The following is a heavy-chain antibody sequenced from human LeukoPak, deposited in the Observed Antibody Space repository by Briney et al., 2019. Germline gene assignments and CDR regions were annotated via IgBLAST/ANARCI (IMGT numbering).Heavy chain of an antibody. CDR2: IYYSGST. CDR3: ARYYGSGSYYLTPAFDY. J-gene: IGHJ4*02. Sequence: SETLSLTCTVSGGSISSYYWSWIRQPPGKGLEWIGYIYYSGSTNYKPSLKSRVTISVDTSKNQFSLKLNSVTAADTAVYYCARYYGSGSYYLTPAFDYWGQGTLVTVSS. V-gene: IGHV4-59*01. CDR1: GGSISSYY. D-gene: IGHD3-10*01.